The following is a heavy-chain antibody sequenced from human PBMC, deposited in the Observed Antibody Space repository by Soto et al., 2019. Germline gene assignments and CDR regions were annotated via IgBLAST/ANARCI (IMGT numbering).Heavy chain of an antibody. J-gene: IGHJ6*02. V-gene: IGHV3-30-3*01. CDR1: GFTFSIYA. CDR2: ISYDGSNK. Sequence: GSLRLSCAASGFTFSIYAMHWVRQAPGKGLEWVAVISYDGSNKYYADSVKGRFTISRDNSKNTLYLQMNSLRAEDTAVYYCARDQGGLRYFDWSYYYYGMDVWGQGTTVTVSS. D-gene: IGHD3-9*01. CDR3: ARDQGGLRYFDWSYYYYGMDV.